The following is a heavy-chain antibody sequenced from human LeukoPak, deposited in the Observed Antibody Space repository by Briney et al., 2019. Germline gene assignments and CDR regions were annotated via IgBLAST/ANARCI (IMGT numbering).Heavy chain of an antibody. Sequence: SETLSLTCTVSGGSLSSYYWSWLRQPPGKGLEWIGYIYYSGSTNYNPSLKSRVTISVDTSKNQFSLKLSSVTAADTPVYYCAREVMDYDSSGYYDYWGQGTLVTVSS. CDR1: GGSLSSYY. CDR3: AREVMDYDSSGYYDY. J-gene: IGHJ4*02. CDR2: IYYSGST. V-gene: IGHV4-59*01. D-gene: IGHD3-22*01.